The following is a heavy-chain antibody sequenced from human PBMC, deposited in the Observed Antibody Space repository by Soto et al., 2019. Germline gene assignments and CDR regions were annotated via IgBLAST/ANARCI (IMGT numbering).Heavy chain of an antibody. CDR2: FDPEEGKM. D-gene: IGHD3-10*01. CDR3: ATDLGVALAPLSILYFQQ. Sequence: ASVKVSCKVSGYSLNELCMHWVRQPPGKGLEWIGGFDPEEGKMIYAQNFQGRVTMTEDTSTDTAYMERNSLTSEDTAIYYCATDLGVALAPLSILYFQQWGQGTVVTVSS. V-gene: IGHV1-24*01. CDR1: GYSLNELC. J-gene: IGHJ1*01.